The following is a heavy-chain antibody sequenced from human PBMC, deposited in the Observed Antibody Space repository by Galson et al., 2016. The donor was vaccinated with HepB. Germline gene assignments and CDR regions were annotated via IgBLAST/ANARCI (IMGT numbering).Heavy chain of an antibody. Sequence: SLRLSCAASGFTFSSHSMNWVRQAPGKGLEWVSYISSSSRTIYYADSVKGRFTISRDNAKNSLYLQMNSLRDEDTAVYYCVRDGAIHPSSWFYFWGQETLLSVSS. CDR3: VRDGAIHPSSWFYF. CDR2: ISSSSRTI. V-gene: IGHV3-48*02. D-gene: IGHD6-13*01. J-gene: IGHJ4*02. CDR1: GFTFSSHS.